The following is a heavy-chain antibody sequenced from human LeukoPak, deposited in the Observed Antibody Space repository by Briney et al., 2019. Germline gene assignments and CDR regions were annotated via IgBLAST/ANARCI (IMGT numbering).Heavy chain of an antibody. V-gene: IGHV1-8*01. CDR2: MNPNSGNT. CDR3: ARRSGLGIGFGYYYYYMDV. D-gene: IGHD3/OR15-3a*01. Sequence: GASVKVSCKASGYTFTSYDINWVRQDTGQGLEGMGWMNPNSGNTGYGQKFQRIVTMTTNTSISTAYMELSSLRSEDTAVYYCARRSGLGIGFGYYYYYMDVWGKGTTVTVSS. J-gene: IGHJ6*03. CDR1: GYTFTSYD.